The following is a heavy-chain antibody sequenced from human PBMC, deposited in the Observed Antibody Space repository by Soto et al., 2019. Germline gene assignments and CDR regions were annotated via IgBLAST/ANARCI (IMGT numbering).Heavy chain of an antibody. CDR3: AREGGSGSYSSYYYYGMDV. J-gene: IGHJ6*02. V-gene: IGHV1-46*01. D-gene: IGHD3-10*01. CDR2: INPSGGST. Sequence: ASVKVSCKASGYTFTSYYMHWVRQAPGQGLEWMGIINPSGGSTSYAQKFQGRVTMTRDTSTSTVYMEPSSLRSEDTAVYYCAREGGSGSYSSYYYYGMDVWGQGTTVTVSS. CDR1: GYTFTSYY.